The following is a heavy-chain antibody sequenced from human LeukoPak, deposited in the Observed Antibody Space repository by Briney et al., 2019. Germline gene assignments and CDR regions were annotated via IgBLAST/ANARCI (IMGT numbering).Heavy chain of an antibody. CDR2: INHSGST. CDR3: ARYYGDYDNWFDP. J-gene: IGHJ5*02. CDR1: GGSFSGYY. Sequence: SETLSLTCAVYGGSFSGYYWSWIRQPPGKGLEWIGEINHSGSTNYNPSLKSRVTISVDTSKNQFSLKLSSVTAADTAVYYCARYYGDYDNWFDPWGQGTLVTVSS. D-gene: IGHD4-17*01. V-gene: IGHV4-34*01.